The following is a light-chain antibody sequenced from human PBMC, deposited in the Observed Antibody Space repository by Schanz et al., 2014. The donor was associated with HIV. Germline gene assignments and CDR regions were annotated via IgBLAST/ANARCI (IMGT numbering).Light chain of an antibody. CDR3: QQASEYPLT. Sequence: EIVLTQSPGSLSLSPGGRATLSCGASQRLSSSYLAWYQQKPGQAPRLLIYATSTRAAGIPDRFSGTGSGTEFTLTISSLQPDDFATYYCQQASEYPLTFGGGTKVEIK. CDR1: QRLSSSY. CDR2: ATS. J-gene: IGKJ4*01. V-gene: IGKV3-20*01.